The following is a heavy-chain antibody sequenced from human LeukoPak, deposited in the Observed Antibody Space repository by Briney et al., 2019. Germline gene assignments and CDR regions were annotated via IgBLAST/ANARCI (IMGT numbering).Heavy chain of an antibody. D-gene: IGHD1-26*01. CDR3: AHRRLGWELAGGGAFDI. J-gene: IGHJ3*02. CDR2: IYWDDDK. Sequence: ESGPTLVNPTQTLTLTCTFSGFSLSTSGVGVGWIRQPPGKAVEWLSLIYWDDDKRYSPSLKSRLTITKDTSKNQVVLTMTNMDPVDTATYYCAHRRLGWELAGGGAFDIWDQGRMVTVSS. CDR1: GFSLSTSGVG. V-gene: IGHV2-5*02.